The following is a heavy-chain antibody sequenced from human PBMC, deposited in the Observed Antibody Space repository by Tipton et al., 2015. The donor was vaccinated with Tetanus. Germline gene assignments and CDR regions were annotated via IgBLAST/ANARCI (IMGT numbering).Heavy chain of an antibody. J-gene: IGHJ4*02. CDR3: ARTSLDSTYFDY. CDR2: IDPSASYS. V-gene: IGHV5-10-1*01. CDR1: GYDSANYW. Sequence: QLVQSGAEVKKPGESLRISCQASGYDSANYWITWVRQMPGKGLEWMGRIDPSASYSNYGPSFEGHVSISVDKSISTAYLQWSTLKSSDTAMYFCARTSLDSTYFDYWGQGILVTVSS. D-gene: IGHD2-21*01.